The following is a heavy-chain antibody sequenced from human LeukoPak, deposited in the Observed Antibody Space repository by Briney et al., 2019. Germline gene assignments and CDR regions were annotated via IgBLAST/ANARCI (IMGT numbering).Heavy chain of an antibody. Sequence: GGSLRLSCAASGFTFDDNGMSWVRQAPGKGLEWVSAISGSGGSTYYADSVKGRFTISRDNSKNTLYLQMNSLRAEDTAVYYCAKWAVDFDYWGQGTLVTVSS. CDR3: AKWAVDFDY. D-gene: IGHD6-19*01. CDR2: ISGSGGST. V-gene: IGHV3-23*01. J-gene: IGHJ4*02. CDR1: GFTFDDNG.